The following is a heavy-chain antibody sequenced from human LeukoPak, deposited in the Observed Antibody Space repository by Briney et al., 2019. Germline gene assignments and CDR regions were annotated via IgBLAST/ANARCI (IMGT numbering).Heavy chain of an antibody. CDR2: ICFSGST. Sequence: PSETLSLTCTVSGGSISSNCWSWIRQPPGKGMEWMGYICFSGSTSSNSSLTIRVPISVDTSKNQFSLTLSSVTAADTAVYYCARGSSSSDPGAFDIWGQGTMVTVSS. CDR1: GGSISSNC. J-gene: IGHJ3*02. CDR3: ARGSSSSDPGAFDI. D-gene: IGHD6-6*01. V-gene: IGHV4-59*13.